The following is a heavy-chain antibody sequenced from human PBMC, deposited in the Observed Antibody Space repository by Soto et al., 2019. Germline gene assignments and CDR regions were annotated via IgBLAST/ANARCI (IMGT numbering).Heavy chain of an antibody. Sequence: EVQLVEAGGGLVEPGGSLRLSCEASGFPFSSYAMNWVRQAPGKGLEWVSSISTSSGYIYFADSLRGRFTVSRDNAQNSLYLQMHSLTADDTAVYYCARAPASYCGGDCFSMDYWGQGTLVIVSS. CDR3: ARAPASYCGGDCFSMDY. D-gene: IGHD2-21*02. CDR2: ISTSSGYI. V-gene: IGHV3-21*02. CDR1: GFPFSSYA. J-gene: IGHJ4*02.